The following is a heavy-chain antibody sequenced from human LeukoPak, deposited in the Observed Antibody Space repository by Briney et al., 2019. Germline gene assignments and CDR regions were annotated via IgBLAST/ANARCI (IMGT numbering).Heavy chain of an antibody. J-gene: IGHJ4*02. CDR2: IYYSEST. V-gene: IGHV4-59*01. D-gene: IGHD3-22*01. CDR3: ARDAGPYYYDSKGYFDY. Sequence: SETLSLTCTVSGGSISSYYWSWIRQPPGKGLEWIGYIYYSESTNYNPSLKGRVTISVDTSKNQFSLKLSSVTAADTAVYYCARDAGPYYYDSKGYFDYWGQGTLVTVSS. CDR1: GGSISSYY.